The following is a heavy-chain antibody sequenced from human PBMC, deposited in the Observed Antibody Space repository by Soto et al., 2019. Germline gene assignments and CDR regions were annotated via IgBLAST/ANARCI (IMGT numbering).Heavy chain of an antibody. V-gene: IGHV1-69*01. CDR3: AGEVQVHTPAFGY. J-gene: IGHJ4*02. CDR2: ISPMFGAA. D-gene: IGHD3-10*01. CDR1: GGTFNTYA. Sequence: QVQLVQSGAEMKKPGSSVKVSCQSSGGTFNTYAMNWVRQAPGQGPEWMGDISPMFGAANYAPKFQGRVNITADEDTGTSYMQLSSLTSEGADLYLCAGEVQVHTPAFGYWGQRTLVTVSS.